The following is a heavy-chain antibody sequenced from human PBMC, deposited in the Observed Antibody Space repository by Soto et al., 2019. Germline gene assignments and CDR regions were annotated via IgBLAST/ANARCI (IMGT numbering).Heavy chain of an antibody. J-gene: IGHJ6*02. CDR2: ISADNGNT. CDR1: GDTFYSHS. D-gene: IGHD5-18*01. V-gene: IGHV1-18*01. CDR3: ARCIQQDYYYGMDV. Sequence: ASVKVSCKASGDTFYSHSISWVRQAPGQGLEWMGRISADNGNTKYAQKFRGRVTMTTDTSTSTVYMELRNLRSDDTAVYYCARCIQQDYYYGMDVWGQGTTVTSP.